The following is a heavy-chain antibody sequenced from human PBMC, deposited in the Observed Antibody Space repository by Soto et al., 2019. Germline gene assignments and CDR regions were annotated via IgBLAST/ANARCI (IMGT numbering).Heavy chain of an antibody. Sequence: QVQLVQSGAEVRKPGASVTVSCRSSGDSFNDYYIHWVRQAPGQGLECLGWINPKSGVTKYAQKFQGWVSMTRDTSIRTVYMQLSRLRSDDTAVYYCARERGGATATLDYYYFYMDVWGTGTTVTVSS. CDR2: INPKSGVT. D-gene: IGHD5-12*01. J-gene: IGHJ6*03. V-gene: IGHV1-2*04. CDR3: ARERGGATATLDYYYFYMDV. CDR1: GDSFNDYY.